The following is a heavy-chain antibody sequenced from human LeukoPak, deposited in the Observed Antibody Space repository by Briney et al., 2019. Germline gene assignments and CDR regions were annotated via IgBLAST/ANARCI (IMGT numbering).Heavy chain of an antibody. Sequence: PSETLSLTCTVSGGSISRGGYYWSWIRQQPGKGLEWVGYIYYSGSTYYNPSLKSRVTISVDTSKNQFSLKLSSVTAADTAVYYCARTILTGYYMGAFDIRGQGTMVTVSS. CDR1: GGSISRGGYY. CDR2: IYYSGST. V-gene: IGHV4-31*03. CDR3: ARTILTGYYMGAFDI. D-gene: IGHD3-9*01. J-gene: IGHJ3*02.